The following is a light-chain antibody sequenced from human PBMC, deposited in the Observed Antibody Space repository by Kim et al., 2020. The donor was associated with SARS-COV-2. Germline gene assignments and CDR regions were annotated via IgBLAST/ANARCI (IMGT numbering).Light chain of an antibody. Sequence: ELTQPPSASGTPGQRVTISCSGSSSNIGSNTVNWYQQLPGTAPKLLIYSNNQRPSGVPDRFSGSKSGTSASLAISGLQSEDEADYYCVAWDDSLNGSYVFGTGTKVTVL. CDR2: SNN. V-gene: IGLV1-44*01. CDR3: VAWDDSLNGSYV. J-gene: IGLJ1*01. CDR1: SSNIGSNT.